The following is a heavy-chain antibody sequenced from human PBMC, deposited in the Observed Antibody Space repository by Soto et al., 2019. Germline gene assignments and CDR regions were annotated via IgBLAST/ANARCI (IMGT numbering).Heavy chain of an antibody. V-gene: IGHV5-10-1*01. CDR1: GYSFTSYW. Sequence: GESLKISCEGSGYSFTSYWISWVLHMPGKGLEWMGRIDPSDSYTNYSPSFQGHVTISADKSISTAYLQWSSLKASDTAMYYCAGGGYSSAPVGLYFDYWGQGTLVTVSS. CDR2: IDPSDSYT. D-gene: IGHD6-19*01. J-gene: IGHJ4*02. CDR3: AGGGYSSAPVGLYFDY.